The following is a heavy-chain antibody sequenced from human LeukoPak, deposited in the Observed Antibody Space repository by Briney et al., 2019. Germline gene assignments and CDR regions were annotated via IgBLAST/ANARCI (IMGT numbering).Heavy chain of an antibody. CDR2: TYYASQWSN. D-gene: IGHD1-14*01. V-gene: IGHV6-1*01. CDR1: GDSVSSSGVA. CDR3: TRGRNSAFDY. J-gene: IGHJ4*02. Sequence: SQTLSLTCAISGDSVSSSGVAWNWIRQSPSRGLEWLGRTYYASQWSNEYALSVKSRITINPDTSKNQSSLQLNPVTPEGTAVYYCTRGRNSAFDYWGQGTLVTVSS.